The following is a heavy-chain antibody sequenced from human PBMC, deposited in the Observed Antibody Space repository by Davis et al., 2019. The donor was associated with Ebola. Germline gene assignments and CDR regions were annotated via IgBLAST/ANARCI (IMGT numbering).Heavy chain of an antibody. CDR2: INHSGST. V-gene: IGHV4-34*01. D-gene: IGHD2-2*01. J-gene: IGHJ5*02. CDR3: ARSSTSWGVWFDP. Sequence: GSLRLSCAVYGGSFSGYYWSWIRQPPGKGLEWIGEINHSGSTNYNPSLKSRVTISVDTSKNQFSLKLSSVTAADTAVYYCARSSTSWGVWFDPWGQGTLVTVSS. CDR1: GGSFSGYY.